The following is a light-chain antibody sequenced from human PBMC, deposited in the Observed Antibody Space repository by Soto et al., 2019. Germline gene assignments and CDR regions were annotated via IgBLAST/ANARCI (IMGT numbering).Light chain of an antibody. J-gene: IGLJ1*01. CDR3: ATWDDTLRGYV. CDR1: TSNIGNHY. V-gene: IGLV1-47*01. Sequence: QSVLTQPPSASGTPGQRVSTSCSGSTSNIGNHYVFWYQHLPGTAPKLLIFRNNQRPSGVPDRFSGSGSGTSASLAISGLRSEDEADYYCATWDDTLRGYVFGTGTKVTVL. CDR2: RNN.